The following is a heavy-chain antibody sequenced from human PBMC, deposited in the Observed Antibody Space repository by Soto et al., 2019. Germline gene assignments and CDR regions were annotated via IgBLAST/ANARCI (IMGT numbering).Heavy chain of an antibody. J-gene: IGHJ4*02. CDR2: ISYDGSHK. V-gene: IGHV3-30-3*01. CDR3: ARDRRQQLVPLDY. Sequence: ESVGGVVQPGRSLRLSCAASGFTFSSFAMHWVRQAPGKGLEWVSAISYDGSHKYYADSVKGRFTISRDNSKNTLYLQMNSLRPEDRAVYYCARDRRQQLVPLDYWGQGTLVTVSS. CDR1: GFTFSSFA. D-gene: IGHD6-13*01.